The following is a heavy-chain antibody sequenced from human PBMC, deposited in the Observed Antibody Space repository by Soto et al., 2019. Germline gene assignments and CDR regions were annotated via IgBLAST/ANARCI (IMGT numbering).Heavy chain of an antibody. V-gene: IGHV4-59*08. CDR3: ARQTLQSYYYGSGSYNWFDP. Sequence: PSETLSLTCTVSGGSISSYYWSWIRQPPGKGLEWIGYIYYSGSTNYNPSLKSRVTISVDTSKNQFSLKLSSVTAADTAVYYCARQTLQSYYYGSGSYNWFDPWGQGTLVTGSS. CDR1: GGSISSYY. CDR2: IYYSGST. D-gene: IGHD3-10*01. J-gene: IGHJ5*02.